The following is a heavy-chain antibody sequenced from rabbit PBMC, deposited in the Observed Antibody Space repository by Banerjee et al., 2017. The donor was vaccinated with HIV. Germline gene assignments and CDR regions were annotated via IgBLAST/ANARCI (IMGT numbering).Heavy chain of an antibody. CDR3: ARDSAYGYVTVGYGYFNL. J-gene: IGHJ4*01. CDR1: GFSFSSTYY. Sequence: QSLEESGGDLVKPGASLTLTCTASGFSFSSTYYMCWVRQAPGKGLEWIACINTGSSGNTYYASWAKGRFTISKTSSTTVTLQMTSLTAADTAMYFCARDSAYGYVTVGYGYFNLWGQGTLVTVS. V-gene: IGHV1S40*01. CDR2: INTGSSGNT. D-gene: IGHD6-1*01.